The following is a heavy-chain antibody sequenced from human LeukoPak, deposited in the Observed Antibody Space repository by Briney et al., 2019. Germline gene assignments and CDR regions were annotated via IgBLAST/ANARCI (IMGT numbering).Heavy chain of an antibody. D-gene: IGHD6-13*01. CDR1: GFIFSNNW. CDR2: FGRSGSDT. CDR3: AKGSLGSWYYFDY. V-gene: IGHV3-23*01. J-gene: IGHJ4*02. Sequence: PGGSLRLSCAASGFIFSNNWMHWVRQTPGKGPEWVSTFGRSGSDTYYSDSVKGRFTIFRDNSKNTLYLQMNSLRDEDTAVYYCAKGSLGSWYYFDYWGQGTLVTVSS.